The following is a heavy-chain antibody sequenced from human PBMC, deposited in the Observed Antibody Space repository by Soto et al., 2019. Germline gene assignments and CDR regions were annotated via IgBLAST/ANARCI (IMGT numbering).Heavy chain of an antibody. J-gene: IGHJ6*02. D-gene: IGHD2-15*01. Sequence: ESLKISCKGSGYSFTNYWITWVRQMAGKGLEWLGRADPTDSYSNYSPSFQGHVTISADKSISTAYLPWSSLKASDTAMYCCPRAASSPSRHCFTSSPYPRTFWGQRPTGTVSS. CDR1: GYSFTNYW. V-gene: IGHV5-10-1*01. CDR2: ADPTDSYS. CDR3: PRAASSPSRHCFTSSPYPRTF.